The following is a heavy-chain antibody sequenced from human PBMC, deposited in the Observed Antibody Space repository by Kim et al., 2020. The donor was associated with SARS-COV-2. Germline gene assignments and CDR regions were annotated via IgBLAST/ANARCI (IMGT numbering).Heavy chain of an antibody. J-gene: IGHJ4*02. CDR1: GYSITTKW. CDR2: IYPGDSET. Sequence: GESLKISCKVSGYSITTKWIVWLRQMPGKGLELMGIIYPGDSETRYSPSFQGQVTMSVDKSISTAYLQWSSLKASDTAVYYCARQQADYTTGWYYFDYWGQGTLVTVS. CDR3: ARQQADYTTGWYYFDY. D-gene: IGHD4-4*01. V-gene: IGHV5-51*01.